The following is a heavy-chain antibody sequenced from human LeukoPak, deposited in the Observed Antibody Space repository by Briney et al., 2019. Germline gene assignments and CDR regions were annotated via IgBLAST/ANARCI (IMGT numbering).Heavy chain of an antibody. CDR3: ARGNVSSGSNWFDP. D-gene: IGHD6-19*01. J-gene: IGHJ5*02. CDR2: ISAYNGNT. CDR1: GYTFTSYG. Sequence: ASVKVSCKASGYTFTSYGISWVRRAPGQGVEWRGWISAYNGNTNYAQKLQGRVTMTTDTSTSTAYMELSSLRSEDTAVYYCARGNVSSGSNWFDPWGQGTLVTVSS. V-gene: IGHV1-18*01.